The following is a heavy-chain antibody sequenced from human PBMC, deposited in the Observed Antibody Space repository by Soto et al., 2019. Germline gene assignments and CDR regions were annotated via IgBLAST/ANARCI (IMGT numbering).Heavy chain of an antibody. V-gene: IGHV3-48*01. J-gene: IGHJ3*02. CDR1: GFTFSSYS. D-gene: IGHD3-10*01. CDR3: ARDRDVLLWFGEVLDAFDI. Sequence: GGSLRLSCAASGFTFSSYSMNWVRQDPGKGLEWVSYISSSSSTIYYADSVKGRFTISRDNAKNSLYLQMNSLRAEDTAVYYSARDRDVLLWFGEVLDAFDIWGQGTMVTVSS. CDR2: ISSSSSTI.